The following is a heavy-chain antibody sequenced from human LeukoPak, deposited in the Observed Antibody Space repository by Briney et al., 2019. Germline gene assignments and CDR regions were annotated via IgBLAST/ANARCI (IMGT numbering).Heavy chain of an antibody. CDR3: ARGNYYGLESYYTYNWFDP. CDR2: IGTAGDT. J-gene: IGHJ5*02. D-gene: IGHD3-10*01. V-gene: IGHV3-13*01. Sequence: GGSLRLSCAASGFTFSNYDMHWVRQATGKGLEWVSAIGTAGDTHYPGSVKGRFTISRENAKNSLYLQMNSLRAGDTAVYYCARGNYYGLESYYTYNWFDPWGQGTLVTVSS. CDR1: GFTFSNYD.